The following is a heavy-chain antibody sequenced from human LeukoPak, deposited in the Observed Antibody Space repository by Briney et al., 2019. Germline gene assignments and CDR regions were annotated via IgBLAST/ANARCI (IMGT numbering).Heavy chain of an antibody. V-gene: IGHV3-11*04. D-gene: IGHD1-26*01. Sequence: GGSLRLSCAASGFTFSYYYMSWIRQAPGKGLEWVSYISSGGSVMYYADSVKGRFTISRDNAKNSLYLQVNSLRAEDTAVYYCAGGGGSYYFDSWGQGAQVTVSS. CDR3: AGGGGSYYFDS. CDR1: GFTFSYYY. CDR2: ISSGGSVM. J-gene: IGHJ4*02.